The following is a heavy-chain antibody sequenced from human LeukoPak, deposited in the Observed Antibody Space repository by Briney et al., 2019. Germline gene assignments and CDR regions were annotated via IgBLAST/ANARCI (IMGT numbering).Heavy chain of an antibody. CDR1: GGSISSGSYY. CDR3: ARVIASYYYYMDV. CDR2: IYTSGST. Sequence: SQTLSLTCTVSGGSISSGSYYWSWIRPPAGKGLEWIGRIYTSGSTNYNPSLKSRVTISVDTSKNQFSLKLSSVTAADTAVYYCARVIASYYYYMDVWGKGTTVTVSS. J-gene: IGHJ6*03. D-gene: IGHD2-21*01. V-gene: IGHV4-61*02.